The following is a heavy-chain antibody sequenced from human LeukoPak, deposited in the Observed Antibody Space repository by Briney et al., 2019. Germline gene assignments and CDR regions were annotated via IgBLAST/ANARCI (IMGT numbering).Heavy chain of an antibody. D-gene: IGHD6-13*01. J-gene: IGHJ4*02. CDR3: AKARVQQLPGGFDY. CDR1: GFTFSSRDW. V-gene: IGHV3-7*01. Sequence: GGSLRLSCVASGFTFSSRDWMTWVRQAPGKGLEWVANIKQDGSEKNYVDSVKGRFTISRDNSKKTLYLQMNSLRREDTAVYYCAKARVQQLPGGFDYCGQGTLVTVSS. CDR2: IKQDGSEK.